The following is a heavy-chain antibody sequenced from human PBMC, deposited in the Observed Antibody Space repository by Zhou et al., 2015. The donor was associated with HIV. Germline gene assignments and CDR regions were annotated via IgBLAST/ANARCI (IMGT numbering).Heavy chain of an antibody. V-gene: IGHV1-2*02. CDR2: INPKSGDT. CDR1: GYTFTDYF. CDR3: SSGFLEWLRF. J-gene: IGHJ4*02. D-gene: IGHD3-3*01. Sequence: QVQLVQSGAEVKKPGSSVKVSCKTSGYTFTDYFIHWVRQAPGQGLEWMGWINPKSGDTNFAQKFQGRVIMARDMSINTVFMELSRLRSDDTAVYYCSSGFLEWLRFWGQGTLVTVSS.